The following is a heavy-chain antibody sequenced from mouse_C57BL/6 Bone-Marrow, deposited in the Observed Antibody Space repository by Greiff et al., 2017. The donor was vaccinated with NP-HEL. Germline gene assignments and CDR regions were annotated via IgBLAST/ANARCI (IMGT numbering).Heavy chain of an antibody. D-gene: IGHD1-1*01. Sequence: VQLQQSGAELVKPGASVKLSCTASGFTFNDYYMHWVKQRTEQGLEWIGRIDPEDGETKYAPKFQGKATITADTSSTTAYLQLSSLTSEDTAVDYCARRYYGSSYWYFDVWGTGTTVTVSS. CDR2: IDPEDGET. CDR1: GFTFNDYY. CDR3: ARRYYGSSYWYFDV. V-gene: IGHV14-2*01. J-gene: IGHJ1*03.